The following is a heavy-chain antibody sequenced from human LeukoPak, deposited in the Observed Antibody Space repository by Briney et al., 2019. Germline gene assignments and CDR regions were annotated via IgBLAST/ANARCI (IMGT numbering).Heavy chain of an antibody. CDR3: AKPFGSGGPLLDY. CDR2: IKQDGSDK. Sequence: PGGSLRLSCVASGFTFRSYWMSWVRQAPGKGLEWVANIKQDGSDKNYVDSVKGRFTISRDNAKNSLYLQMNSLRAEDTAIYYWAKPFGSGGPLLDYWGQGTLVTVSS. D-gene: IGHD6-19*01. CDR1: GFTFRSYW. J-gene: IGHJ4*02. V-gene: IGHV3-7*01.